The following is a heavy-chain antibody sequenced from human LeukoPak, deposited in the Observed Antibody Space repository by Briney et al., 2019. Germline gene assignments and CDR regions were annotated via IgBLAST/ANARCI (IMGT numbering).Heavy chain of an antibody. V-gene: IGHV4-59*08. CDR2: IFYAGST. Sequence: PSETLSLTCTVSGGSIRSYYWSWNRQPPGKGLEWIGYIFYAGSTTYNPSLKSRVTLSIDTSKNQFSLKLNSVTAADTAAYYCASGERGYSYGPLDYWGQGTLVTVSS. D-gene: IGHD5-18*01. CDR3: ASGERGYSYGPLDY. J-gene: IGHJ4*02. CDR1: GGSIRSYY.